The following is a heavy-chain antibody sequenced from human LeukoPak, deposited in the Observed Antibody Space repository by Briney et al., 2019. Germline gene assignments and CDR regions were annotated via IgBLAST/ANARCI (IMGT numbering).Heavy chain of an antibody. CDR1: GFTFDDYA. CDR2: ISWNSGSI. Sequence: PGGSLRLSCATSGFTFDDYAMHWVRQAPGKGLEWVSGISWNSGSIGYADSVKGRFTISRDNAKNSLYLQMNSLRAEDTALYYCAKDRYSAYSGSPYFDYWGQGTLVTVSS. CDR3: AKDRYSAYSGSPYFDY. J-gene: IGHJ4*02. D-gene: IGHD1-26*01. V-gene: IGHV3-9*01.